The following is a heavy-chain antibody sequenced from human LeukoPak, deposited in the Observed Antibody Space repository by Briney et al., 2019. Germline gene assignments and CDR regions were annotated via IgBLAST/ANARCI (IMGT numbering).Heavy chain of an antibody. J-gene: IGHJ6*03. CDR2: VHYSGGT. CDR3: ARRRSFGLSWTMNV. CDR1: GGSISSYY. D-gene: IGHD3-10*01. Sequence: PSETLSLTCTVSGGSISSYYWSWIRQPAGKGLEWIGSVHYSGGTNYNPSLKSRVSISVDTSKNRFSLRVTSLTAADTAVYYCARRRSFGLSWTMNVWGKGITVTVSS. V-gene: IGHV4-59*05.